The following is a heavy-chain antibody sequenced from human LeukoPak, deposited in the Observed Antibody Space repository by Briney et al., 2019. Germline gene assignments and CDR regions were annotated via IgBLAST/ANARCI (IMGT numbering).Heavy chain of an antibody. D-gene: IGHD6-6*01. Sequence: LRLSCAASGFTFSSYSMNWIRQPPGKGLEWIGYIYYSGSTYYNPSLKSRVTISVDTSKNQFSLKLSSVTAADTAVYYCARGIGKAARHHSPYYFDYWGQGTLVTVSS. V-gene: IGHV4-30-4*08. CDR3: ARGIGKAARHHSPYYFDY. CDR2: IYYSGST. J-gene: IGHJ4*02. CDR1: GFTFSSYS.